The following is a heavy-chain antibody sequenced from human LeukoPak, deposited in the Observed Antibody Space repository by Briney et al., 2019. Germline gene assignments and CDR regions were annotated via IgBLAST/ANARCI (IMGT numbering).Heavy chain of an antibody. J-gene: IGHJ4*02. CDR1: GFTFSSYW. Sequence: SGGSLRLSCAASGFTFSSYWMSWVRQVPGKGLEWVANIKQDGSEKYYVDSVKGRFTISRDNAKNSLDLQMNSLRAEDTAVYYCARGPGGYCSSGSCRFDSWGQGTLVTVSS. V-gene: IGHV3-7*01. CDR3: ARGPGGYCSSGSCRFDS. CDR2: IKQDGSEK. D-gene: IGHD2-15*01.